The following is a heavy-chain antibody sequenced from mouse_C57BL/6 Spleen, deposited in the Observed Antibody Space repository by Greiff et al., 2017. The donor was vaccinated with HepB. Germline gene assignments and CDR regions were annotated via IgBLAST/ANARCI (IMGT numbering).Heavy chain of an antibody. V-gene: IGHV2-2*01. Sequence: VQRVESGPGLVQPSQSLSITCTVSGFSLTSYGVHWVRQSPGKGLEWLGVIWSGGSTDYNAAFISRLSISKDNSKSQVFFKMNSLQADDTAIYYCARGRGDYFDYWGQGTTLTVSS. CDR2: IWSGGST. CDR3: ARGRGDYFDY. J-gene: IGHJ2*01. CDR1: GFSLTSYG. D-gene: IGHD1-1*01.